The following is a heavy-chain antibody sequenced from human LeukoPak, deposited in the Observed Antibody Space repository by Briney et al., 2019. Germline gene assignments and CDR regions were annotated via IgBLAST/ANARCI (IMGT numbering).Heavy chain of an antibody. CDR3: ARAAVRGYFDY. CDR2: ISSSSSYI. V-gene: IGHV3-21*01. CDR1: GFTLSSYS. D-gene: IGHD6-13*01. J-gene: IGHJ4*02. Sequence: GGSLRLSCAASGFTLSSYSMNWVRQAPGKGLEWVSSISSSSSYIYYADSVKGRFTISRDNAKNSLYLQMNSLRAEDTAVYYCARAAVRGYFDYWGQGTLVTVSS.